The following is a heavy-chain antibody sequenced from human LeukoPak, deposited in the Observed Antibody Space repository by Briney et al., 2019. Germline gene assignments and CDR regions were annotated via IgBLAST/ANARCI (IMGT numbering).Heavy chain of an antibody. D-gene: IGHD2-15*01. Sequence: SVKVSCKASGGTFSSYAISWVRQAPGQGLEWMGRIIPIFGTANYAQKFQGRVTITTDESTSTAYMELSSLRSEDTAVYYCASRYCSGGSCLLDLYFDYWGQGTLVTVSS. J-gene: IGHJ4*02. CDR1: GGTFSSYA. V-gene: IGHV1-69*05. CDR3: ASRYCSGGSCLLDLYFDY. CDR2: IIPIFGTA.